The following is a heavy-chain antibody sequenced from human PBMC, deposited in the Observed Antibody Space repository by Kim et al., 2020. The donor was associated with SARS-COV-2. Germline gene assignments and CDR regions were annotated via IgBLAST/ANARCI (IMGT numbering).Heavy chain of an antibody. V-gene: IGHV1-3*01. CDR3: ARVDYYDSSGWAAFDI. CDR2: INAGNGNT. D-gene: IGHD3-22*01. CDR1: GYTFTSYA. J-gene: IGHJ3*02. Sequence: ASVKVSCKASGYTFTSYAMHWVRQAPGQRLEWMGWINAGNGNTKYSQKFQGRVTITRDTSASTAYMELSSLRSEDTAVYYCARVDYYDSSGWAAFDIWGQGTMVTVSS.